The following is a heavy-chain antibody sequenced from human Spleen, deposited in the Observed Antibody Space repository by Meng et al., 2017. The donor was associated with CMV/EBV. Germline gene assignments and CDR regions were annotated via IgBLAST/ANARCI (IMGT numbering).Heavy chain of an antibody. J-gene: IGHJ5*02. V-gene: IGHV1-2*02. Sequence: ASVKVSCKASGYTFIGYYMHWVRQAPGEGLEWMGWINPNSGGTNYAQKFQGRVTMTRDTSISTAYMELSRLRSDDTAVYYCARGYCSGGSCYMYNWYDPWGQGTLVTVSS. CDR3: ARGYCSGGSCYMYNWYDP. CDR1: GYTFIGYY. CDR2: INPNSGGT. D-gene: IGHD2-15*01.